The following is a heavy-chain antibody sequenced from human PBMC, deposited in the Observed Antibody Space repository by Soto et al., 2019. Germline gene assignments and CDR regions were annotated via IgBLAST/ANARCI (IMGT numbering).Heavy chain of an antibody. CDR3: AKVLTYYDSSGYIFDY. J-gene: IGHJ4*02. V-gene: IGHV3-30*18. CDR2: ISYDGSNK. Sequence: PGGSLRLSCAASGFTFSSYGMHWVRQAPGKGLEWVAVISYDGSNKYYADSVKGRFTISRDNSKNTLYLQMNSLRAEDTAVYYCAKVLTYYDSSGYIFDYWGQGTLVTVSS. CDR1: GFTFSSYG. D-gene: IGHD3-22*01.